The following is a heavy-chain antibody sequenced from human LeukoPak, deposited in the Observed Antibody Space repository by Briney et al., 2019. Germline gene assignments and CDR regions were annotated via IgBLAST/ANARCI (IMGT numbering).Heavy chain of an antibody. J-gene: IGHJ4*02. V-gene: IGHV3-21*01. CDR1: GFTFSSYS. CDR2: ISSGSSYI. D-gene: IGHD6-13*01. Sequence: PGGSLRLSCAASGFTFSSYSMNWVRQAPGKGLVWVSSISSGSSYIYYADSVKGRFTISRDNAKNLLYLQMNSLRADDTAVYFCARDSGYSTTFDHWGQGTLVTVSS. CDR3: ARDSGYSTTFDH.